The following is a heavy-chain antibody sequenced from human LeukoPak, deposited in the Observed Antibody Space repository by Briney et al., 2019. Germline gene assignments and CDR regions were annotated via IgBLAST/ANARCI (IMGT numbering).Heavy chain of an antibody. CDR1: GGSISSSSYY. CDR2: IYYSGST. V-gene: IGHV4-39*01. J-gene: IGHJ4*02. Sequence: PSETLSLTCTVSGGSISSSSYYWGWIRQPPGKGLEWIGSIYYSGSTYYNPSLKSRVTISVDTSKNQFSLKLSSVTAADTAVYYCARGTYYDSSGYRTPFDYWGQGTLVTVSS. D-gene: IGHD3-22*01. CDR3: ARGTYYDSSGYRTPFDY.